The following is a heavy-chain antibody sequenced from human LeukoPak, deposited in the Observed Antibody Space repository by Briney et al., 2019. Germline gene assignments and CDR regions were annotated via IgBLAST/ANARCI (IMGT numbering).Heavy chain of an antibody. Sequence: SETLSLTCTVSGGSISSSSYYWGWIRQPPGKGLEWIGYIYYSGSTNYNPSLKSRVTISVDTSKNQFSLKLSSVTAADTAVYYCARQGELWGELNAFDIWGQGTMVTVSS. CDR2: IYYSGST. J-gene: IGHJ3*02. D-gene: IGHD3-16*01. CDR3: ARQGELWGELNAFDI. CDR1: GGSISSSSYY. V-gene: IGHV4-61*05.